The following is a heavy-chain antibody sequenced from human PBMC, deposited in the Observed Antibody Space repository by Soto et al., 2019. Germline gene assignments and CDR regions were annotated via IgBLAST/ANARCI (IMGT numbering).Heavy chain of an antibody. CDR3: ARGGIAVFDY. CDR1: GGSFSGYY. J-gene: IGHJ4*02. Sequence: KPSETLSLTCAVYGGSFSGYYWSWIRQPPGKGLEWIGEINHSGSTNYNPSLKSRVTISVDTSKNQFSLKLSSVTAADTAVYYCARGGIAVFDYWGQGTLVTAPQ. D-gene: IGHD6-19*01. V-gene: IGHV4-34*01. CDR2: INHSGST.